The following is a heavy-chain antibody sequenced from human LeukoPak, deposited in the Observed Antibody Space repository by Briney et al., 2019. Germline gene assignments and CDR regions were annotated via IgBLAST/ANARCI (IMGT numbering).Heavy chain of an antibody. V-gene: IGHV4-4*02. CDR2: IYHSGST. CDR1: GGSISSSNW. Sequence: SETLSLTCAVSGGSISSSNWWSWVRQPPGKGLEWIGEIYHSGSTNYNPSLKSRVTISVDKSKNQFSLKLSSVTAADTAVYYCANHVSGWYGRRAPDAFDIWGQGTMVTVSS. CDR3: ANHVSGWYGRRAPDAFDI. J-gene: IGHJ3*02. D-gene: IGHD6-19*01.